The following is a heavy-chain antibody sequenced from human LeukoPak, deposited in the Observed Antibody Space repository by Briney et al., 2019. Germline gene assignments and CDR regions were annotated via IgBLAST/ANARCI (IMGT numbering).Heavy chain of an antibody. Sequence: GGSLRLSCAAAGFTFNNYAMTWVRQAPGKGLEWVSTINTGGGTYYAASVKGRFTLSRENSRNTLYLQMNRLRAEDTAVYYCARDLHEYYFDYWGQGTLVTVSS. V-gene: IGHV3-23*01. CDR2: INTGGGT. J-gene: IGHJ4*02. CDR3: ARDLHEYYFDY. CDR1: GFTFNNYA.